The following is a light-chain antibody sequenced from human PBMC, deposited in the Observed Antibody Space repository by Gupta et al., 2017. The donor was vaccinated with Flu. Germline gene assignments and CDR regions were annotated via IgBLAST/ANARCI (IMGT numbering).Light chain of an antibody. J-gene: IGKJ2*01. CDR2: DSS. CDR1: QNIGVF. CDR3: HQRYSSYT. V-gene: IGKV3D-11*02. Sequence: EIVLTQSPVTLSLSPGYRATLSCRASQNIGVFLAWFQQKPGQPPRLVIYDSSNRLTGGPARFSGSGGGTDFTLTSSGGEAEDFALYYWHQRYSSYTFGQGTKL.